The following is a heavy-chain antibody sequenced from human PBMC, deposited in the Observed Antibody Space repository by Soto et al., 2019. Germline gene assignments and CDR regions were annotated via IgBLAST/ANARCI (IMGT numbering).Heavy chain of an antibody. CDR2: IKSKTDGGTT. Sequence: VGSLRLSCAASGFTFSNAWMSWVRQAPGKGLEWVGRIKSKTDGGTTDYAAPVKGRFTISRDDSKNTLYLQMNSLKTEDTAVYYCTTGWGSGSFDAFDIWGQGTMVTVSS. CDR3: TTGWGSGSFDAFDI. J-gene: IGHJ3*02. V-gene: IGHV3-15*01. D-gene: IGHD3-22*01. CDR1: GFTFSNAW.